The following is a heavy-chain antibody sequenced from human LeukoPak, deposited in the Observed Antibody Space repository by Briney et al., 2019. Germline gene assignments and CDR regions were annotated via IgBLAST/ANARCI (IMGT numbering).Heavy chain of an antibody. D-gene: IGHD3-10*01. J-gene: IGHJ6*03. CDR3: ARSVRGVIINGILCYYYYMDV. V-gene: IGHV1-8*01. CDR2: MNPNSGNT. Sequence: ASVKVSCKASGYTFTSYDINWVRQATGQGLEWMGWMNPNSGNTGYAQKFQGRVTMTRNTSISTAYMELSSLRSEDTAVYYCARSVRGVIINGILCYYYYMDVWGKGTTVTVSS. CDR1: GYTFTSYD.